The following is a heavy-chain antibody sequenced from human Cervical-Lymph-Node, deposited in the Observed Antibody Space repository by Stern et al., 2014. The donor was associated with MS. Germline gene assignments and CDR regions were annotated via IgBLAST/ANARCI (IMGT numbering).Heavy chain of an antibody. Sequence: VQLVQSGAEVKKPGESLKISCKGSGYSFTSYWIGWVRQMPGKGLEWMGIIYPGDFDAKYSPSFQGQVTISADKSISTAYLQWSSLKASDTAMYYCARARYSYGPSRSFDYWGQGTLVTVSS. CDR3: ARARYSYGPSRSFDY. J-gene: IGHJ4*02. V-gene: IGHV5-51*03. CDR1: GYSFTSYW. D-gene: IGHD5-18*01. CDR2: IYPGDFDA.